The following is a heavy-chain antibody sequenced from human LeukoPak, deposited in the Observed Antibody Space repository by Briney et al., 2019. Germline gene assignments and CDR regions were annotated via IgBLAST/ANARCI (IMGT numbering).Heavy chain of an antibody. J-gene: IGHJ4*02. CDR2: IYYSGST. Sequence: SETLSLTCTVSGGSISSSSYYWGWIRQPPGKGLEWIGSIYYSGSTYYNPSLKSRVTISVDTSKNQFSLKLSSVTAADTAVYYCVVVVVITGGIYWGQGTLVTVSS. CDR3: VVVVVITGGIY. D-gene: IGHD3-22*01. CDR1: GGSISSSSYY. V-gene: IGHV4-39*07.